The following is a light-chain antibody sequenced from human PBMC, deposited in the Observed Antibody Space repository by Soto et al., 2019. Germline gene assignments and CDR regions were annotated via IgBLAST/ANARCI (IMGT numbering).Light chain of an antibody. J-gene: IGKJ2*01. CDR1: QSVGSN. CDR3: QQYNNWPYT. V-gene: IGKV3-15*01. Sequence: EIVMTQSPVTLSVSPGERAALSCRASQSVGSNFAWYQQRPGQAPRVLIYGTSTRATGVPARFSGSGSGTDFTLTISSLQSEDFAVYYCQQYNNWPYTSGQGTRLELK. CDR2: GTS.